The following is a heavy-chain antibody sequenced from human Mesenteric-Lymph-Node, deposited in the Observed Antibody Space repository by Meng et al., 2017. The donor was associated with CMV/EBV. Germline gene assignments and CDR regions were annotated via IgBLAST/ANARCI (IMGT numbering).Heavy chain of an antibody. J-gene: IGHJ6*02. D-gene: IGHD2-2*01. CDR2: ISAYNGNT. CDR1: GGTFSSYT. CDR3: ARVMVPRYCSSTSCYVRIYGMDV. V-gene: IGHV1-18*01. Sequence: ASVKVSCKASGGTFSSYTISWVRQAPGQGLEWMGWISAYNGNTNYAQKLQGRVTMTTDTSTSTAYMELRSLRSDDTAVYYCARVMVPRYCSSTSCYVRIYGMDVWGQGTTVTVSS.